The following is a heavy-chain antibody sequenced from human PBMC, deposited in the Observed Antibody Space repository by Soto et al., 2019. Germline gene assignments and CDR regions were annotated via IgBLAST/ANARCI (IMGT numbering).Heavy chain of an antibody. V-gene: IGHV1-3*01. CDR1: GYTFTDYA. D-gene: IGHD6-19*01. J-gene: IGHJ4*02. CDR2: INAGNGNT. Sequence: ASVKVSCKASGYTFTDYAMHWVRQAPGQRLECMGWINAGNGNTKYSQSFQGRVTFTRDTSASTAYMELSSLKSEDTAVYYCARGAESGWPFDYWGQGTLVTVSS. CDR3: ARGAESGWPFDY.